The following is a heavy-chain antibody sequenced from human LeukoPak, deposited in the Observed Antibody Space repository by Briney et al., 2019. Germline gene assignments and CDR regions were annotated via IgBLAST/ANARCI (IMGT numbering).Heavy chain of an antibody. Sequence: GGSLRFSSAAPGFTFRSYSMNWAGQAPGKGRGWVSYLNSGSSTIYYADSVKGRFTISRDNAKNSLYLQMNSLRAEDSAMYFCARGPGGGSGTYYYYYMDVWGNGTTVTVSS. D-gene: IGHD3-10*01. CDR2: LNSGSSTI. CDR1: GFTFRSYS. J-gene: IGHJ6*03. V-gene: IGHV3-48*01. CDR3: ARGPGGGSGTYYYYYMDV.